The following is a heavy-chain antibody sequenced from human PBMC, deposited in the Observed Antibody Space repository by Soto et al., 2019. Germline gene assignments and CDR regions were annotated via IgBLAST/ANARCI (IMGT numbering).Heavy chain of an antibody. CDR2: ISYGGGTT. D-gene: IGHD3-22*01. Sequence: GGSLRLSCAASEFTFSNYAMSWVRQAPGKGLEWVSAISYGGGTTYYADSVKGRFTIFRYNSKNSLYLQMNSLRAEDTAVYYCAKNPGYYYDSTGYHFDYWGQGTLVTVSS. V-gene: IGHV3-23*01. CDR3: AKNPGYYYDSTGYHFDY. J-gene: IGHJ4*02. CDR1: EFTFSNYA.